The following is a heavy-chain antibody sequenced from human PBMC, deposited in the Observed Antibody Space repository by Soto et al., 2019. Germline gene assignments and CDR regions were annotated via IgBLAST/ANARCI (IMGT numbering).Heavy chain of an antibody. CDR3: AKGPGPYDSSGYSHLDY. CDR2: ISYDGSNK. CDR1: GFTFSSYG. D-gene: IGHD3-22*01. Sequence: GGSLRLSCAASGFTFSSYGMHWVRQAPGKGLEWVAVISYDGSNKYYADSVKGRFTISRDNSKNTLYLQMNSLRAEDTAVYYCAKGPGPYDSSGYSHLDYWGQGTLVTVSS. V-gene: IGHV3-30*18. J-gene: IGHJ4*02.